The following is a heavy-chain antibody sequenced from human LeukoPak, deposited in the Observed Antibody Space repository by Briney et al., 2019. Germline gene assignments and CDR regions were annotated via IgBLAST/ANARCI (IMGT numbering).Heavy chain of an antibody. CDR3: ARAPNYGDPIDY. CDR2: IYYRGST. D-gene: IGHD4-17*01. Sequence: PSETLSLTCTVSGGSISNYYWSWIRQPPGKGLEWIGYIYYRGSTNYNPSLKSRVTISVDTSKNQFSLKLNSVTAADTAVYYCARAPNYGDPIDYWGQGTLVTVSS. V-gene: IGHV4-59*01. CDR1: GGSISNYY. J-gene: IGHJ4*02.